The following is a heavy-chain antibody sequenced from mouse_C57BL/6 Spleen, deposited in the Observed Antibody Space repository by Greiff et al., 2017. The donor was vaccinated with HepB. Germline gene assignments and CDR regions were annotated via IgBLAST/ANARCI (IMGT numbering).Heavy chain of an antibody. CDR3: ARSGSKPYYAMDY. CDR2: INPSTGGT. V-gene: IGHV1-42*01. Sequence: VQLQQPGAELVKPGASVKISCKASGYSFTGYYMNWVRQSPEKSLEWIGEINPSTGGTTYNQKFKAKATLTVDKSSSTAYMQLKSLTSEDSAVYYCARSGSKPYYAMDYWGQGTSVTVSS. CDR1: GYSFTGYY. J-gene: IGHJ4*01. D-gene: IGHD2-5*01.